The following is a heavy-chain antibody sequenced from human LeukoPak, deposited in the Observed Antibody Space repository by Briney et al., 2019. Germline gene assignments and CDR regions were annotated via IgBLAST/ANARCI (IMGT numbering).Heavy chain of an antibody. CDR1: GFSFDDYA. CDR2: ISGDGIST. V-gene: IGHV3-43*02. D-gene: IGHD3-10*01. CDR3: AKDIGALIVSSECLHH. Sequence: GGSLRLPCAASGFSFDDYAMHWLRQAPGKGLEWVSIISGDGISTAYAESVQGRFTVSRDNRKNVLYLQMNSLTTEDIAFYYCAKDIGALIVSSECLHHWGQGTLVTVSS. J-gene: IGHJ1*01.